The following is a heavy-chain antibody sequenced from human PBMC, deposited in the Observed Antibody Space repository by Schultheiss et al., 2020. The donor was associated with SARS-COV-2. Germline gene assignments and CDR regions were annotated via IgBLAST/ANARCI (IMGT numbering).Heavy chain of an antibody. D-gene: IGHD3-10*01. Sequence: SQTLSLTCAVSGGSISSGDSSWSWIRQPPGKGLEWIGYIFHSGSTYYNPSLKGRVTISADSSKNHFSLKLSSVTAADTAVYYCALAPGHYGSGSYGYWGQGTRVTVSS. CDR3: ALAPGHYGSGSYGY. V-gene: IGHV4-30-2*01. J-gene: IGHJ4*02. CDR2: IFHSGST. CDR1: GGSISSGDSS.